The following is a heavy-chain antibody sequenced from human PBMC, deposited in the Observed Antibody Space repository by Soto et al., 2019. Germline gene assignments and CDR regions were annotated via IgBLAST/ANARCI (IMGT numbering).Heavy chain of an antibody. CDR2: ISSSSSYI. D-gene: IGHD2-2*01. V-gene: IGHV3-21*01. J-gene: IGHJ6*02. Sequence: GGSLRLSCAASGFTFSSYSMNWVRQAPGKGLEWVSSISSSSSYIYYANSVKGRFTISRDNAKNSLYPQMNSLRAEDTAVYYCARAVYCSSTSCYPDYYYGMDVWGQGTTVTVSS. CDR3: ARAVYCSSTSCYPDYYYGMDV. CDR1: GFTFSSYS.